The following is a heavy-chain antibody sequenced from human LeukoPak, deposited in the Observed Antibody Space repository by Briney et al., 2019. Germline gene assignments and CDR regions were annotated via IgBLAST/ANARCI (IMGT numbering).Heavy chain of an antibody. CDR1: GCTFSSYV. D-gene: IGHD4-23*01. J-gene: IGHJ4*02. Sequence: SVKVSLKASGCTFSSYVISWVRQARGHGLEWMGGISPIFGTANYAQKSQGRVTITTEESTSTAHLELSSMRSEDTAVYYCARGVDYGGNSGRLDYWGQGTLVTVSS. CDR3: ARGVDYGGNSGRLDY. V-gene: IGHV1-69*05. CDR2: ISPIFGTA.